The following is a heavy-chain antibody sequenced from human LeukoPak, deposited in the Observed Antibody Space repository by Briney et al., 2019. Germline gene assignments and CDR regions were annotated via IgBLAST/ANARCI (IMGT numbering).Heavy chain of an antibody. D-gene: IGHD6-19*01. J-gene: IGHJ4*02. V-gene: IGHV3-23*01. CDR2: IGGGGRST. Sequence: PGGSLRLSCAASGFTFSSCAMSWVRQAPGKGLEWVSAIGGGGRSTYYADSVKGRFTISRDNSKNTLYLQMNSLRAEDTAVYYCAKDARRSSGWWFFDHWGQGTLVTVSS. CDR1: GFTFSSCA. CDR3: AKDARRSSGWWFFDH.